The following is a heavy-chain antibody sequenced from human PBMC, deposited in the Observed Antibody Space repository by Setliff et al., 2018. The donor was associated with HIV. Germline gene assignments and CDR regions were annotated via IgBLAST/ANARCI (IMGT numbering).Heavy chain of an antibody. D-gene: IGHD2-21*01. CDR1: GLTFTNYW. Sequence: QTGGSLRLSCVASGLTFTNYWMTWVRQAPGKGLEWVAHIKQDGTEKHYLDSVKGRFTISRDNAKNSLYLQMNSLRDDDTAVYYCASQFCGGDCYDGSHWGQGTLVTVSS. CDR3: ASQFCGGDCYDGSH. J-gene: IGHJ4*02. CDR2: IKQDGTEK. V-gene: IGHV3-7*03.